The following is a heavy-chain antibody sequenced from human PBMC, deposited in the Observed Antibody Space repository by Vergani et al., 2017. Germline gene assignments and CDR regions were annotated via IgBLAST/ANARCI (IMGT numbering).Heavy chain of an antibody. D-gene: IGHD1-26*01. CDR3: ARDSYGDY. J-gene: IGHJ4*02. CDR1: GFSFRTFS. CDR2: ISSSSSYI. Sequence: DVDLVESGGGFVQPGGSRRLSCAASGFSFRTFSMFWVRQPPGKGLAWVSSISSSSSYIYYADSVKGRFTISRDNAKNSLYLQMNSLRAEDTAVYYCARDSYGDYWGQGTLVTVSS. V-gene: IGHV3-21*01.